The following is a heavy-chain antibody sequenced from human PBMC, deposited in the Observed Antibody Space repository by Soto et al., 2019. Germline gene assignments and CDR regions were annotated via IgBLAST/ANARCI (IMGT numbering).Heavy chain of an antibody. Sequence: SETLSLTCTVSGGSISSYYWSWIRQPPGKGLEWIGYIYYSGSTNYNPSLKSRVTISVDTSKNQFSLKLSSVIAADTAVYYCARDIYYYDTSRAFDIWGQGTMVTVSS. J-gene: IGHJ3*02. D-gene: IGHD3-22*01. CDR2: IYYSGST. V-gene: IGHV4-59*01. CDR3: ARDIYYYDTSRAFDI. CDR1: GGSISSYY.